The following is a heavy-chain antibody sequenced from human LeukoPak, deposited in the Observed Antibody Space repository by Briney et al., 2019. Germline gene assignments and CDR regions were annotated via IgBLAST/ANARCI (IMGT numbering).Heavy chain of an antibody. CDR2: INQDGSEK. Sequence: GGSLRLSCAASGFTFSSYWMSWVRQAPGKGLEWVANINQDGSEKYYVDSVKGRFAISRDNAKKSLYLQMNSLRAEDTAVYYCGRVGAYYGSGSYSDYWGQGTLVTVSS. CDR1: GFTFSSYW. D-gene: IGHD3-10*01. J-gene: IGHJ4*02. V-gene: IGHV3-7*01. CDR3: GRVGAYYGSGSYSDY.